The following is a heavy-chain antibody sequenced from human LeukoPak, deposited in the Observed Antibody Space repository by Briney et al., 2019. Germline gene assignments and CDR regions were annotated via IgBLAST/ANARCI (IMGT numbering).Heavy chain of an antibody. CDR3: AKDRGIAADGMDV. Sequence: GGSLRLSCAASGFGFDDYTMHWVRQAPGKGLEWVSLISWDGGTIYYAESVKGRFTTSRDNSRNSLYLQMNGLRTEDTALYYCAKDRGIAADGMDVWGQGTTVIVSS. J-gene: IGHJ6*02. CDR2: ISWDGGTI. D-gene: IGHD6-13*01. V-gene: IGHV3-43*01. CDR1: GFGFDDYT.